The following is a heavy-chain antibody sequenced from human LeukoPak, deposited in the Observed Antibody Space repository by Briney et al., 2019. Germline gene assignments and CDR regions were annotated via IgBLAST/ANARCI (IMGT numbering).Heavy chain of an antibody. D-gene: IGHD3-3*01. CDR1: GGSFSGYY. V-gene: IGHV4-34*01. CDR3: ARGRNYDFGSGYHTWYYFDH. CDR2: INHSGST. Sequence: PSETLSLTCAVYGGSFSGYYWSWIRQPPGKGLERIGEINHSGSTNYNPSLKSRVTISVDTSKNQFSLKLSSVTAADTAVYYCARGRNYDFGSGYHTWYYFDHWGQGTLVTVSS. J-gene: IGHJ4*02.